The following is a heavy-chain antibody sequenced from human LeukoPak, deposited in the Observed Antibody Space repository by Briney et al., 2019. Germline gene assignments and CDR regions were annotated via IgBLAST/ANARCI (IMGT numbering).Heavy chain of an antibody. J-gene: IGHJ4*02. D-gene: IGHD5-12*01. CDR1: GFTFSSYS. CDR2: ISTSSSYI. Sequence: GGSLRLSCAASGFTFSSYSMNWVRQAPGKGLEWVSSISTSSSYIYYADSVKGRFTISRDNAKNSLYLQMNSLRAEDTAVYYCARAGYDASKLLNYWGQGTLVTVSS. V-gene: IGHV3-21*01. CDR3: ARAGYDASKLLNY.